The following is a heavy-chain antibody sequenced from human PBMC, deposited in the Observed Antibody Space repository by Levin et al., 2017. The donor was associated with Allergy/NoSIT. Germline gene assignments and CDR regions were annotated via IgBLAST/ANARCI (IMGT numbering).Heavy chain of an antibody. V-gene: IGHV3-21*01. J-gene: IGHJ6*02. CDR3: ARDFSSTDNYFFYGMDV. D-gene: IGHD5-24*01. Sequence: ASVKVSCAATGFTFERYSMNWVRQAPGKGLQWVSGISSSGRHTYYIDSLKGRLTISRDNAKKLVFLQMNSLRVEDTGVYYCARDFSSTDNYFFYGMDVWGQGTTVTVSS. CDR1: GFTFERYS. CDR2: ISSSGRHT.